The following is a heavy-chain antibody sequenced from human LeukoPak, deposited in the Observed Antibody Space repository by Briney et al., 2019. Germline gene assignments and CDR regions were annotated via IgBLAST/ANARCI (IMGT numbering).Heavy chain of an antibody. CDR2: IIPNLGTA. Sequence: ASVKVSCKASGYTFTDYYMHWVRQAPGQGLEWMGGIIPNLGTANYAQKFQGRVTISADESTSTGYMELSSLRSDDTAVYYCARGGSRVATLGTLDYWGQGTLVTVSS. D-gene: IGHD5-12*01. J-gene: IGHJ4*02. CDR3: ARGGSRVATLGTLDY. V-gene: IGHV1-69*13. CDR1: GYTFTDYY.